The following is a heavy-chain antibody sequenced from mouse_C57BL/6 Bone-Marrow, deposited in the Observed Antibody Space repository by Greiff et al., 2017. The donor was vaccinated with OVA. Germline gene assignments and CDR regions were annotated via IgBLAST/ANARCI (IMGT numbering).Heavy chain of an antibody. CDR1: GFNIKDDY. Sequence: VQLQQSGAELVRPGASVKLSCTASGFNIKDDYMHWVKQRPEQGLEWIGWIDPENGDTEYASKFQGKATITADTSSNTAYLQLSSLTSEDTACYYCTRRSTTGYWGQGTLVTVSA. CDR3: TRRSTTGY. CDR2: IDPENGDT. D-gene: IGHD1-1*01. V-gene: IGHV14-4*01. J-gene: IGHJ3*01.